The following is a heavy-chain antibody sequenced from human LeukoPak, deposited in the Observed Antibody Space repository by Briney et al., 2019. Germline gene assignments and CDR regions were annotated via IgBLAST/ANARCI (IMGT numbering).Heavy chain of an antibody. CDR2: LSSSGITI. CDR3: ARLRRIWNDVEMVDY. V-gene: IGHV3-48*04. J-gene: IGHJ4*02. D-gene: IGHD1-1*01. Sequence: PGGSLRLSCAASGFTFSSYGMSWVRRAPGKGLEWVSYLSSSGITIEYADSVKGRFTISRDNANNSLYLQMNSLSPEDTAVYYCARLRRIWNDVEMVDYWGQGTLVTVSS. CDR1: GFTFSSYG.